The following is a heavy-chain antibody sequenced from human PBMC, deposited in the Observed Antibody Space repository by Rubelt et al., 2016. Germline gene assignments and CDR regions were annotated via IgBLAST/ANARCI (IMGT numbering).Heavy chain of an antibody. V-gene: IGHV1-3*01. CDR2: IDAGNGDT. D-gene: IGHD4-17*01. Sequence: QVQLVQSGAEVKKPGASVKVSCKASGYTFPNYGMHWVRQAPGQRLGWVGWIDAGNGDTKYSQKLKDRVSITRDASANTAYMELSSLRSEDTAVYYCARANHGDYEDYWGQGTLVTVSS. J-gene: IGHJ4*02. CDR1: GYTFPNYG. CDR3: ARANHGDYEDY.